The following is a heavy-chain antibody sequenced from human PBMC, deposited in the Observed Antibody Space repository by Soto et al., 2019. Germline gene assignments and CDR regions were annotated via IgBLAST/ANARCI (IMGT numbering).Heavy chain of an antibody. J-gene: IGHJ5*02. Sequence: GVSVKVSCQASGYTFTGYARHWGRQAPGQRLEWMGWINAGNGNTKYSQKFQGRVTITRDTSASTAYMELSSLRSEDTAVYYCASGLFMVTAFSSWGQGTLVTVSS. CDR1: GYTFTGYA. CDR2: INAGNGNT. V-gene: IGHV1-3*01. CDR3: ASGLFMVTAFSS. D-gene: IGHD2-21*02.